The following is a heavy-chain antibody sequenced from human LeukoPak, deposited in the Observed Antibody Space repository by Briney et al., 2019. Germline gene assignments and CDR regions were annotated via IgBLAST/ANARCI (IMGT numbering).Heavy chain of an antibody. D-gene: IGHD7-27*01. CDR1: GFTFYTFA. Sequence: GESLRLSCVASGFTFYTFAMSWVRQAPGKGLEWVSGIGNTETYYADSVKGRFTISRDNPKSTIYLHMNNLRAEDTALYYCARDGQAFNSNWDYFEYWGQGTPVTVSS. J-gene: IGHJ4*02. V-gene: IGHV3-23*01. CDR3: ARDGQAFNSNWDYFEY. CDR2: IGNTET.